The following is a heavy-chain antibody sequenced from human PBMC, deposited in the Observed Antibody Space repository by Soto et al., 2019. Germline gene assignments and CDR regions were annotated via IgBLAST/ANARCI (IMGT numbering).Heavy chain of an antibody. D-gene: IGHD1-26*01. J-gene: IGHJ4*02. CDR2: IKHDGNEK. CDR3: ARDELPFDF. V-gene: IGHV3-7*01. Sequence: GGSLRLSCAATGFMFGTYWMSWVRQAPGKGLEWVANIKHDGNEKYYADSVKGRFTISRDNAKNSLYLQMNSLRAEDTAVYYCARDELPFDFWGQGALVTVS. CDR1: GFMFGTYW.